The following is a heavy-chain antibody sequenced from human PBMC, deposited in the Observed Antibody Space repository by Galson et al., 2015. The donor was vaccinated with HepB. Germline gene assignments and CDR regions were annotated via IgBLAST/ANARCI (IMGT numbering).Heavy chain of an antibody. J-gene: IGHJ4*02. Sequence: CAISGDSVSSNSAAWNRIRQSPSRGLEWLGRTYYRSKWHNDYAESVKSRITINSDTSKNQFSLQLNSVTPEDTAVYYCARGTGGLDYWGQGTLVTVSS. D-gene: IGHD3-16*01. CDR1: GDSVSSNSAA. V-gene: IGHV6-1*01. CDR2: TYYRSKWHN. CDR3: ARGTGGLDY.